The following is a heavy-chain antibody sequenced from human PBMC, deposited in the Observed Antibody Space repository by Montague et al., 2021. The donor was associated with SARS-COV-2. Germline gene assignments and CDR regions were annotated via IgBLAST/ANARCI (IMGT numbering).Heavy chain of an antibody. CDR3: ARHSSATLPAVY. D-gene: IGHD2-15*01. CDR1: GGSISSFY. V-gene: IGHV4-59*08. J-gene: IGHJ4*02. CDR2: ISDSGST. Sequence: SETLSLTCTVSGGSISSFYWSWFRHPPDTGLEWVGYISDSGSTNYNPSLTSRVTMSVDTSKNQFSLKVNSVTAADTAVYYCARHSSATLPAVYWGQGTLVTVSS.